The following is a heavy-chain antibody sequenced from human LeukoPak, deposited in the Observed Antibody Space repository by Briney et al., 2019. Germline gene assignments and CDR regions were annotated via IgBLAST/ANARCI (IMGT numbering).Heavy chain of an antibody. D-gene: IGHD5-12*01. CDR3: AADPYSGYTYYYYYGMDV. J-gene: IGHJ6*02. CDR1: GFTFTSSA. Sequence: SVTVSCKASGFTFTSSAVQWVRQARGQRLEWIGWIVVGSGNTNYAQKFQERVTITRDMSTSTAYMELSSLRSEDTAVYYCAADPYSGYTYYYYYGMDVWGQGTTVTVSS. V-gene: IGHV1-58*01. CDR2: IVVGSGNT.